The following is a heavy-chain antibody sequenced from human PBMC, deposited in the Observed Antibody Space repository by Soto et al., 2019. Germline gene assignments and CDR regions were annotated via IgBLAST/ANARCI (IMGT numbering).Heavy chain of an antibody. CDR2: ISSNGGST. V-gene: IGHV3-64D*08. D-gene: IGHD5-12*01. CDR3: VKDLDHSSGYEGYYYYYYGMDV. Sequence: GGSLRLSCSASGFTFSSYAMHWVRQAPGKGLEYVSAISSNGGSTYYADSVKGRFTISRDNSKNTLYLQMRSLRAEDTAVYYCVKDLDHSSGYEGYYYYYYGMDVWGQGTTVTVSS. J-gene: IGHJ6*02. CDR1: GFTFSSYA.